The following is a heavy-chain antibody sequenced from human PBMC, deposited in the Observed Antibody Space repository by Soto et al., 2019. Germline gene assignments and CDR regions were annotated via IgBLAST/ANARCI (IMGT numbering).Heavy chain of an antibody. CDR1: GGSISSSSSY. CDR3: ARHRVPSVYDPIPGCFDS. CDR2: MSYSGST. V-gene: IGHV4-39*01. D-gene: IGHD5-12*01. J-gene: IGHJ4*02. Sequence: QLQLQESGPGLVKPSETLSLTCTVSGGSISSSSSYWGWIRQPPGKGLEWIWSMSYSGSTYNNPSLKSRVTLSVDTSQSRISLKLTSVTAADTAVYYCARHRVPSVYDPIPGCFDSWGQGILVTASS.